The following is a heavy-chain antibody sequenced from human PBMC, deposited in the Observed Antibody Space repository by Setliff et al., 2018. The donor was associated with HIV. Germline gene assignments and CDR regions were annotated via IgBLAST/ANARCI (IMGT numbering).Heavy chain of an antibody. CDR3: ASVGSGWSHNWFDP. J-gene: IGHJ5*02. D-gene: IGHD6-19*01. V-gene: IGHV4-39*07. CDR2: IYYSGNT. Sequence: SETLSLTCTVSGGSIRSNGHYYWGWIRQPPGKGLEWIGSIYYSGNTYYNPSLRSRVTISVDKSKNQFSLKLSSVTAADTAVYYCASVGSGWSHNWFDPWGQGTLVTVSS. CDR1: GGSIRSNGHYY.